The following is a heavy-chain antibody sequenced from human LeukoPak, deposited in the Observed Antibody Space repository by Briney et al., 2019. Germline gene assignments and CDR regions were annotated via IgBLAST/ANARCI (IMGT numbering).Heavy chain of an antibody. J-gene: IGHJ4*02. CDR2: IYTSGST. CDR3: ARDSDSYGPDFDY. D-gene: IGHD5-18*01. Sequence: SETLSLTCTVSGGSLSRYYWSWIRQPAGKGLEWIGRIYTSGSTNYNPSLKSRVSMSVDTSKNQFSLTLSSVTAEDTAIYYCARDSDSYGPDFDYWGQGTLVTVSS. V-gene: IGHV4-4*07. CDR1: GGSLSRYY.